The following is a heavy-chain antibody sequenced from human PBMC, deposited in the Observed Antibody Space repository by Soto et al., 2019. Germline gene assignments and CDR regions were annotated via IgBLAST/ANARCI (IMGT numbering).Heavy chain of an antibody. J-gene: IGHJ2*01. CDR1: GYTFTSYA. V-gene: IGHV1-3*01. CDR2: INAGNGNT. D-gene: IGHD6-19*01. Sequence: ASVKVSCKASGYTFTSYAMHWVRQAPGQRLGWMGWINAGNGNTKYSQKFQGRVTITRDTSASTAYMELSSLRSEDTAVYYCARDRLAAWYFDLWGRGTLVTVSS. CDR3: ARDRLAAWYFDL.